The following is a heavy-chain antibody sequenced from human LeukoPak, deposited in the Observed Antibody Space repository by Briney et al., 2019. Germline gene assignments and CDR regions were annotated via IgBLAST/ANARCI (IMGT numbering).Heavy chain of an antibody. Sequence: PGGSLRLSCAASGLTFSSYAMSWVRQAPGKGLEWVSSITSSGAATYYADSVKGRFTISRDNSDNTLYLQMNSLRAEDTAVYYCAKDRPNYYGSNGHYYKLNGDCWGQGTLVTVSS. D-gene: IGHD3-22*01. CDR2: ITSSGAAT. V-gene: IGHV3-23*01. CDR1: GLTFSSYA. CDR3: AKDRPNYYGSNGHYYKLNGDC. J-gene: IGHJ4*02.